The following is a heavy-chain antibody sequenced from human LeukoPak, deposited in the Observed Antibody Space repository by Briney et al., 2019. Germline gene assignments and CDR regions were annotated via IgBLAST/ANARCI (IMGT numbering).Heavy chain of an antibody. CDR3: ARVNSDTYYDFWSGYFNWFDP. V-gene: IGHV4-59*11. CDR2: IYYSGST. J-gene: IGHJ5*02. D-gene: IGHD3-3*01. CDR1: GGSISSHY. Sequence: SETLSLTCTVSGGSISSHYWSWIRQPPGKGLEWNGYIYYSGSTNYNPSLKSRVTISVDTSKNQFSLKLSSVTAADTAVYYCARVNSDTYYDFWSGYFNWFDPWGQGTLVTVSS.